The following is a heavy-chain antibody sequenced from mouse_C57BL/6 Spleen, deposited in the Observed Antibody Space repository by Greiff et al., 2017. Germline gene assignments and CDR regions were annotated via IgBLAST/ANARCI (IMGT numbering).Heavy chain of an antibody. CDR1: GYAFSSSW. J-gene: IGHJ2*01. CDR3: AIITTCDFGD. CDR2: IYPGDGDT. D-gene: IGHD1-1*01. V-gene: IGHV1-82*01. Sequence: VQGVESGPELVKPGASVKISCKASGYAFSSSWMNWVKQRPGKGLEWIGRIYPGDGDTNYNGKFKGKATLTADKSSSTAYMQLSSLTSEDSAVYFCAIITTCDFGDWGQGTTLSVA.